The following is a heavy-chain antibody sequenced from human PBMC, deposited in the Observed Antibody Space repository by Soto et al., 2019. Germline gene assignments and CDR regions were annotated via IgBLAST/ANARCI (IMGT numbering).Heavy chain of an antibody. CDR2: IYYSGST. CDR1: GGSVSSGSYY. V-gene: IGHV4-61*01. Sequence: SETLSLTCTVSGGSVSSGSYYWSWIRQPPGKGLEWIGYIYYSGSTNYNPSLKSRVTISVDTSKNQFSLKLSSVTAADTAVYYCAREWAVEVGATGFDPWGQGTLVTVSS. CDR3: AREWAVEVGATGFDP. J-gene: IGHJ5*02. D-gene: IGHD1-26*01.